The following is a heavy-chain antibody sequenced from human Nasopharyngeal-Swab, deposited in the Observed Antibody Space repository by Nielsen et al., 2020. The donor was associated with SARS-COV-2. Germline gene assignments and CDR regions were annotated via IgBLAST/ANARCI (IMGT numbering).Heavy chain of an antibody. V-gene: IGHV5-10-1*01. CDR2: IDPSDSYS. D-gene: IGHD3-10*01. CDR3: ARRSFYYGSGTVRGMDV. Sequence: GESLKISCTGSGYSFSTYWISWVRQMPGKGLEWMGLIDPSDSYSNYSPSFQGHVTISVDKSLSTAFLQWSSLKASDTAVYYCARRSFYYGSGTVRGMDVWGQGTTVTVSS. CDR1: GYSFSTYW. J-gene: IGHJ6*02.